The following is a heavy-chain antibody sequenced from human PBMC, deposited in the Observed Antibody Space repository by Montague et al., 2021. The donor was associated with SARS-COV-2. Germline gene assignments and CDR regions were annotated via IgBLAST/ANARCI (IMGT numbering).Heavy chain of an antibody. Sequence: SDTLSLTCAVYGGSFSGYYWSWIRQPPGKGLEWIGEINHSGSTNYNPSLKSRVTISVDTSKNQFSLKLSSVTAADTAVYYCASPTLGYCSSTSCYSDWFDPWGQGTLVTVSS. D-gene: IGHD2-2*02. J-gene: IGHJ5*02. CDR1: GGSFSGYY. CDR2: INHSGST. CDR3: ASPTLGYCSSTSCYSDWFDP. V-gene: IGHV4-34*01.